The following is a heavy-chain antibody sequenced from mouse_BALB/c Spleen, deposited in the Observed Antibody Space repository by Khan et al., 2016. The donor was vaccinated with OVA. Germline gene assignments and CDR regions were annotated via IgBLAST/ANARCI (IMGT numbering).Heavy chain of an antibody. V-gene: IGHV2-2*02. CDR2: IWSGGST. CDR3: ARNYDYDEGLAY. J-gene: IGHJ3*01. Sequence: VKLEESGPGLVQPSQSLSITCTVSGFSLTNYGVHWVRQSPGKGLEWLGVIWSGGSTDYHAAFISRLSISKDNSKSQVFFKMNSLQPNDTAMYYCARNYDYDEGLAYGGQGTLVTVSA. D-gene: IGHD2-4*01. CDR1: GFSLTNYG.